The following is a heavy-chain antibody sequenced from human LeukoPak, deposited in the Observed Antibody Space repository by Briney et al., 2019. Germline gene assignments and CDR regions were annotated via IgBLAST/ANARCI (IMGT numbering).Heavy chain of an antibody. CDR1: GFTFDDYA. Sequence: GRSLRLSCAASGFTFDDYAMHWVRQAPGKGLEWVSGISWNSGSIGYADSVKGRFTISRDNAKSSLYLQMNSLRAEDTALYYCAKGGFAAMVNYFDYWGQGTLVTVSS. J-gene: IGHJ4*02. CDR2: ISWNSGSI. D-gene: IGHD5-18*01. V-gene: IGHV3-9*01. CDR3: AKGGFAAMVNYFDY.